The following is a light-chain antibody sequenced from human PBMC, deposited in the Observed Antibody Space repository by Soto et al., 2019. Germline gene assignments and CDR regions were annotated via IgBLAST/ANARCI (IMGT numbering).Light chain of an antibody. V-gene: IGKV3-20*01. Sequence: EIVLTQSPGTLSLSPGERATLSCRASQSVSSYSVAWYQQKPGQAPRLVMYGTSNRATGIPDRFSGSGSGTDFTLTISRLEPEDFATYYCQQYNSYSPWTFGQGTKVDIK. CDR2: GTS. CDR3: QQYNSYSPWT. CDR1: QSVSSYS. J-gene: IGKJ1*01.